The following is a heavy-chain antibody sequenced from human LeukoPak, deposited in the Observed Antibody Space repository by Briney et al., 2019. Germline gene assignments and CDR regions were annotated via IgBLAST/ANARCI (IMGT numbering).Heavy chain of an antibody. CDR1: GFTLSKFA. J-gene: IGHJ4*02. Sequence: PGGSLRLSCAASGFTLSKFAMSWVRQAPGTGLEWVSGFSGTDFTTYYAASVKGRFTLSSDSSRNTVYLQLNNLRVEDTAIYYCARASWVSSTDAVRWGQGTLVTVSS. CDR2: FSGTDFTT. CDR3: ARASWVSSTDAVR. D-gene: IGHD3-16*01. V-gene: IGHV3-23*01.